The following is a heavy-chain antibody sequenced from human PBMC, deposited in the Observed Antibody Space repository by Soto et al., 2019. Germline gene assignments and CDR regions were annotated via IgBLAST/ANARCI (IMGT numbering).Heavy chain of an antibody. Sequence: GSLRLSCAASGFTFSSYAMSWVRQAPGKGLEWVSAISGSGGSTYYADSVKGRFTISRDNPKNTLYLQMNSLRAEDTAVYYCAKVGATLYYYYYGMDVWGQGTTVTVSS. D-gene: IGHD1-26*01. V-gene: IGHV3-23*01. CDR2: ISGSGGST. CDR1: GFTFSSYA. J-gene: IGHJ6*02. CDR3: AKVGATLYYYYYGMDV.